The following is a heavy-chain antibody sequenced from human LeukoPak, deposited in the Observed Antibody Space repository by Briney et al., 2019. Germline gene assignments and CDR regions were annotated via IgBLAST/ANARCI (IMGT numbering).Heavy chain of an antibody. V-gene: IGHV3-23*01. Sequence: GGSLRLSCAASGFTFSSYAMSWARQAPGKGLEWVSTLSSSGGTTYYAESVKGRFTISRDYSKTTLYLQMNSLRAEDTAVYYCARNDFWSGYSLTPDDWGQGILVTVSS. CDR3: ARNDFWSGYSLTPDD. CDR2: LSSSGGTT. CDR1: GFTFSSYA. D-gene: IGHD3-3*01. J-gene: IGHJ1*01.